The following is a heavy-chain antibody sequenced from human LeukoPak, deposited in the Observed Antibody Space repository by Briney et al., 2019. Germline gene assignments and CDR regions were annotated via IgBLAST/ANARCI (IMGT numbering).Heavy chain of an antibody. D-gene: IGHD2-2*02. CDR1: GGSFSGYY. J-gene: IGHJ4*02. CDR3: ARRLGYCSSTSCYKVWGEGYYFDY. V-gene: IGHV4-34*01. CDR2: INHSGST. Sequence: TSETLSLTCAVYGGSFSGYYWSWIRQPPGKGLEWIGEINHSGSTNYNPSLKSRVTISVDTSKNQFSLKLSSVTAADTAVYYCARRLGYCSSTSCYKVWGEGYYFDYWGQGTLVTVSS.